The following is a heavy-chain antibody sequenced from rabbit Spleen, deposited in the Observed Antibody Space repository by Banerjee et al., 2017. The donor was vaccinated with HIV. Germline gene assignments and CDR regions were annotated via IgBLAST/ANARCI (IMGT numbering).Heavy chain of an antibody. CDR1: GFSFSSSYY. Sequence: QEQLVESGGDLVQPEGSLTLTCTASGFSFSSSYYMCWVRQAPGKGLEWIACIYTSSSGSTYYASWAKGRFTISKTSSTTVTLQMTSLTAADTATYFCARDLPDVIGWNFGWWGQGTLVTVS. V-gene: IGHV1S45*01. CDR2: IYTSSSGST. CDR3: ARDLPDVIGWNFGW. D-gene: IGHD4-1*01. J-gene: IGHJ3*01.